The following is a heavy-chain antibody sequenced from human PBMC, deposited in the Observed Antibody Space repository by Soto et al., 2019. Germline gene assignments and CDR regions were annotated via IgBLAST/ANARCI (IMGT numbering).Heavy chain of an antibody. CDR2: ICDYNGNA. D-gene: IGHD2-2*01. Sequence: QVQLVQSGAEGKKPGASVKVSCKASGYTFTSYGISWVRQAPGQGLEWRGWICDYNGNANYAQKLPGRVTMTTDTSPSKSYMGLRDLGSDDTTVEYCARGNQCAFSSDYWGQGTLVTVSS. CDR3: ARGNQCAFSSDY. V-gene: IGHV1-18*01. CDR1: GYTFTSYG. J-gene: IGHJ4*02.